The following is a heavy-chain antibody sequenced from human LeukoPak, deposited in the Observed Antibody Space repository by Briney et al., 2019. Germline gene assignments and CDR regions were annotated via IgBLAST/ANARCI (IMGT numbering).Heavy chain of an antibody. D-gene: IGHD6-19*01. CDR2: ISYDGSNK. V-gene: IGHV3-30*04. J-gene: IGHJ5*02. CDR3: ASTNSSGWYGDWFDP. CDR1: GFTFSSYA. Sequence: GGSLRLSCAASGFTFSSYAMHWVRQAPGKGLEWVAVISYDGSNKYYAVSVKGRFTISRDNSKNTLYLQMNSLRAEDTAVYYCASTNSSGWYGDWFDPWGQGTLVTVSS.